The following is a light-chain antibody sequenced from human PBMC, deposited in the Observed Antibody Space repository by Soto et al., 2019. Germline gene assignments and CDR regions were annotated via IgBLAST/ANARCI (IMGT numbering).Light chain of an antibody. J-gene: IGLJ2*01. CDR2: EVS. V-gene: IGLV2-8*01. CDR3: SSYAGSPSV. Sequence: QSALTQPPSASGSPGQSVTIYCTGTSSDVGGYNYVSWYQQHPDKAPKLMIYEVSKRPSGVPDRFSGSKSGNTASLTVSGLQAEDEADYYCSSYAGSPSVFGGGTKLTVL. CDR1: SSDVGGYNY.